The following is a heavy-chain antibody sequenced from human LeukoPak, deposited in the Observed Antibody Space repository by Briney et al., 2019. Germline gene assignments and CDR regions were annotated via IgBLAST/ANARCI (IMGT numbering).Heavy chain of an antibody. D-gene: IGHD6-13*01. J-gene: IGHJ5*02. CDR1: GGSLSSHN. CDR3: ASVISQQLLSP. CDR2: IYYSVST. Sequence: PETLSLTSAVSGGSLSSHNWSWIRQPPGKGLEGMGYIYYSVSTTYNPSLKSRVAISVDTSKNQFSLKLSSVAAADTAVYYCASVISQQLLSPCRQGTLVTVSS. V-gene: IGHV4-59*11.